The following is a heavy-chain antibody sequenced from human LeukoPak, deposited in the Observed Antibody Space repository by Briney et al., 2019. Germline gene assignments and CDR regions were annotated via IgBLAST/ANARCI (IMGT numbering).Heavy chain of an antibody. V-gene: IGHV3-9*01. Sequence: SGGSLRLSCAASGFTFDDYAMHWVRHAPGKGLEWVSGISWNSGSIGYADSVKGRFTISRDNAKNSLYLQMNSLRAEDTALYYCAKGARDGSSTTFDYWGQGTLVTVSS. D-gene: IGHD2-2*01. CDR3: AKGARDGSSTTFDY. J-gene: IGHJ4*02. CDR1: GFTFDDYA. CDR2: ISWNSGSI.